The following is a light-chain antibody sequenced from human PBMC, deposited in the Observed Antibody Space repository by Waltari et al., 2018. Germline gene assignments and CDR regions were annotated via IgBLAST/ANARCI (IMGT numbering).Light chain of an antibody. Sequence: EIVMTQSPATLSVSPGERATLSCRASQSVSSNLAWYQQRPGQAPRLLISGASTRATGIPARFSGSGSGTEFTLTINSLQTEDVAVYYCQQHYSEPITFGQGTRLEI. V-gene: IGKV3-15*01. CDR3: QQHYSEPIT. J-gene: IGKJ5*01. CDR2: GAS. CDR1: QSVSSN.